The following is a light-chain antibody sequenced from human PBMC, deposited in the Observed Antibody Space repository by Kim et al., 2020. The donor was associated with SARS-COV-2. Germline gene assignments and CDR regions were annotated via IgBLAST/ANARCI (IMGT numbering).Light chain of an antibody. Sequence: GDSVTITCRAIQDISNYLSWFQLKPWKAPKLLIYAASALQPVVPSRFSGSGSGTDFTLTVTSLQPEDVATYYCQKCDSAPWTFGQGTKVDIK. CDR2: AAS. CDR1: QDISNY. J-gene: IGKJ1*01. CDR3: QKCDSAPWT. V-gene: IGKV1-27*01.